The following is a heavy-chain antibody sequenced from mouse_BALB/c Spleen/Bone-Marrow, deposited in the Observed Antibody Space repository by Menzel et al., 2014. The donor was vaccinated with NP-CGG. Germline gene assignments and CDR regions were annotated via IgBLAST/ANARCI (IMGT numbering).Heavy chain of an antibody. CDR3: ARGGDNYAWFPY. D-gene: IGHD1-3*01. CDR2: IDPSDSYT. CDR1: GYTFTTYW. J-gene: IGHJ3*01. Sequence: VQLQQSGAEFVKPGASVKLSCKASGYTFTTYWMHRVKQRPGQGLEWIGQIDPSDSYTNYSQKFKGKATLTADKSSSTAYMQLSSLSSEDSAVYYCARGGDNYAWFPYWGQGTLVTVSA. V-gene: IGHV1-69*02.